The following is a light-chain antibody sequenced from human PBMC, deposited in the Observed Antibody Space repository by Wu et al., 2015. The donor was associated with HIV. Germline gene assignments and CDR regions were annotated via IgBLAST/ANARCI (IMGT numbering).Light chain of an antibody. J-gene: IGKJ2*01. Sequence: DIQLAQSPSTLSASVGDRVIITCRASQRISSWLAWYQRKPGEAPKLLIYKASTLKSGVPSRFSGSGSGTEFTLTISSLQPDDFATYYCQQYNSYSPYTFGQGTKLEIK. CDR2: KAS. CDR1: QRISSW. CDR3: QQYNSYSPYT. V-gene: IGKV1-5*03.